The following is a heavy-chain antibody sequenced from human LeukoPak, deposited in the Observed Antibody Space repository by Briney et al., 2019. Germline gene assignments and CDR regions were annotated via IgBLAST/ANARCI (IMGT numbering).Heavy chain of an antibody. CDR3: ARPVTAETYYFDY. V-gene: IGHV5-51*01. CDR2: IYPGDSET. J-gene: IGHJ4*02. Sequence: GEALKISCKGSGYSLTSYWIGWGRQMPGEGLGWVGSIYPGDSETRYCPYFQGHVLITADKSISTADLQWSSLKASDTAMYYCARPVTAETYYFDYWGQGTLVTVSS. D-gene: IGHD2-21*02. CDR1: GYSLTSYW.